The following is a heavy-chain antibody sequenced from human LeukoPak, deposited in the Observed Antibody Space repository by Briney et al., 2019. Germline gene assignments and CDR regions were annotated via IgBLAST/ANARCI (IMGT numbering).Heavy chain of an antibody. Sequence: AGGFLRLSCAASGFTFSSYAMSWVRQAPGKGLEWVSAISGSGGSTYYADSVKGRFTISRDNSRNTLYLQMNSLRAEDTAVYYCAKIGITMIVVVPFYFDYWGQGTLVTVSS. D-gene: IGHD3-22*01. CDR2: ISGSGGST. V-gene: IGHV3-23*01. CDR3: AKIGITMIVVVPFYFDY. J-gene: IGHJ4*02. CDR1: GFTFSSYA.